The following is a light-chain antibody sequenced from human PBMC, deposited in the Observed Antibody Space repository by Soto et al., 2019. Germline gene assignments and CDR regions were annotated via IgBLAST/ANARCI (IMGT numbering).Light chain of an antibody. Sequence: SYELTQPPSVSVAPGQTARITCGGTNLGSKSVHWYQQKPGQAPVLVVYDDSDRPSGIPERFSGSNSGNTATLTISRVEAGDEADYYCQVWDSSSDHAVFGGGTQLTVL. V-gene: IGLV3-21*02. CDR3: QVWDSSSDHAV. J-gene: IGLJ7*01. CDR2: DDS. CDR1: NLGSKS.